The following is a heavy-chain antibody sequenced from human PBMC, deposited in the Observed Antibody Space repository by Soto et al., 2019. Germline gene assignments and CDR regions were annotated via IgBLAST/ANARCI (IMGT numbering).Heavy chain of an antibody. J-gene: IGHJ6*02. D-gene: IGHD5-18*01. V-gene: IGHV4-39*01. CDR3: ARASPVVTDV. CDR2: VYYGGRS. Sequence: SETLSLTCTVSSAPVSSTTYTWGWIRQPPGKGLEWVASVYYGGRSYYNPSLNSRVTISVDTSKNQFSLKMTSVTAADTAVYYCARASPVVTDVWGQVTTVTVSS. CDR1: SAPVSSTTYT.